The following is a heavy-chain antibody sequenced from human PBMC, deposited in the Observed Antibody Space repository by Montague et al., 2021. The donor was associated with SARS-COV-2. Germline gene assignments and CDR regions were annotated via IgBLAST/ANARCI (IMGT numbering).Heavy chain of an antibody. CDR1: GFTFSSYS. V-gene: IGHV3-21*01. D-gene: IGHD3-3*01. CDR2: ISSSSSYI. Sequence: SLRLSCAASGFTFSSYSMNWVRQAPGKGLEWVSSISSSSSYIYYADSVKGRFTISRDNAKNSLYLQMNSLRAEDTAVYYCARGSDFWSGGYYYYYGMDVWGQGTTVTVSS. CDR3: ARGSDFWSGGYYYYYGMDV. J-gene: IGHJ6*02.